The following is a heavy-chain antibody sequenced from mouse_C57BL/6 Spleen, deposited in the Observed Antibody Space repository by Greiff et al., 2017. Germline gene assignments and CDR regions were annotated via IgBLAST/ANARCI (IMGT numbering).Heavy chain of an antibody. J-gene: IGHJ2*02. V-gene: IGHV1-69*01. CDR1: GYTFTSYW. CDR2: IDPSDSYT. Sequence: QVQLQQPGAELVMPGASVKLSCKASGYTFTSYWMHWVKQRPGQGLAWIGEIDPSDSYTNYNQKFKGKSTLTVDKSSSTAYMQLSSLTSDDSAVYYCAIIYYGNYERDYWGQGTSRTVSS. D-gene: IGHD2-1*01. CDR3: AIIYYGNYERDY.